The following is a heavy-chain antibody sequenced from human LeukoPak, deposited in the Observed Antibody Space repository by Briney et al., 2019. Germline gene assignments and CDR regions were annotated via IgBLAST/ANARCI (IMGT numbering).Heavy chain of an antibody. CDR1: GGSISSGNYY. Sequence: SETLSLTCTVSGGSISSGNYYWSWIRQPAGKGLEWIGRIYTSGSTYYNPSLKSRVTISLDTSKNQFSLKLSSVTAADTAVYYCAREGSYYDFWGQGTLVTVSS. CDR2: IYTSGST. D-gene: IGHD3-10*01. J-gene: IGHJ4*02. V-gene: IGHV4-61*02. CDR3: AREGSYYDF.